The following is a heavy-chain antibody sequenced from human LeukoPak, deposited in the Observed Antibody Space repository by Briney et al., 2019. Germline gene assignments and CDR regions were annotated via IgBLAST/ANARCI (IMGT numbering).Heavy chain of an antibody. D-gene: IGHD3-16*02. V-gene: IGHV4-59*01. CDR3: SEGGEYVWGSYRQDFDY. Sequence: SETLSLTCTVSGGSISSYYWIRIRQPPGKGLEWIGSIYYSGSTYYNPSLKSRVTISVDTSKNQFSLKLSSVTAADTAVYYCSEGGEYVWGSYRQDFDYWGQGTLVTVSS. CDR1: GGSISSYY. J-gene: IGHJ4*02. CDR2: IYYSGST.